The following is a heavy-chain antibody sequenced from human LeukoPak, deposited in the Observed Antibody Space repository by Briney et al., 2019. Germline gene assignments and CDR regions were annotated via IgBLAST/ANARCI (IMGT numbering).Heavy chain of an antibody. D-gene: IGHD2-21*02. CDR1: GYTFTGYY. CDR3: ARDHCSDNDCYEQYYYGMDV. Sequence: ASVKVSCKASGYTFTGYYMHWVRQAPGQGLEWMGWINPNSGGTNYAQKFQGRVTMTRDTSISTAYMELSRLRSDDTAVYYCARDHCSDNDCYEQYYYGMDVWGQGTTVTVSS. V-gene: IGHV1-2*02. CDR2: INPNSGGT. J-gene: IGHJ6*02.